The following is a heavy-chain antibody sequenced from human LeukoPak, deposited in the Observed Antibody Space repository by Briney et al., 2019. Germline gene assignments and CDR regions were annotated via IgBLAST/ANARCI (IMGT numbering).Heavy chain of an antibody. CDR1: GGSVSSSSYY. Sequence: SETLSLTCTVSGGSVSSSSYYWSWLRQPPGKGLEGIGHIFYSGSTNYNPSPKSRVTISVDTSNDRFSLKLSSVTAADTAVYYCARGPYLDCWGQGTLVTVSS. CDR3: ARGPYLDC. V-gene: IGHV4-61*01. J-gene: IGHJ4*02. CDR2: IFYSGST.